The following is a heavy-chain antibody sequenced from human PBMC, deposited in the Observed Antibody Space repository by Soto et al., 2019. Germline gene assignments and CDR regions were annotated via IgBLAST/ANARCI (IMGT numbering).Heavy chain of an antibody. CDR2: ISDYNGNT. J-gene: IGHJ4*02. CDR3: ARARHDDYYDSSGYSDY. V-gene: IGHV1-18*01. Sequence: AAGKVSCKDSGYTFTSYGIRWERQAPGQGLEWMGWISDYNGNTNYAQKLQGRVTMTTDTSTSTAYMELRSLRSDDTAVYYCARARHDDYYDSSGYSDYWGQGTLVTVSS. D-gene: IGHD3-22*01. CDR1: GYTFTSYG.